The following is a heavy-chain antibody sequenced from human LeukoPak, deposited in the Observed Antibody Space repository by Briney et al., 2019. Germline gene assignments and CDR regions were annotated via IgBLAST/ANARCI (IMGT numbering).Heavy chain of an antibody. CDR1: GFSLSTSGVG. Sequence: SGPTLVNPTQTLTLTCTFSGFSLSTSGVGVGWIRQPPGKALEWLALIYWDDDKRYSPSLKCRLTITKDTSKNQVVLTMTNMDPVDTATYYCAHRRSYYDFWSGYSGDDWFDPWGQGTLVTVSS. CDR2: IYWDDDK. CDR3: AHRRSYYDFWSGYSGDDWFDP. J-gene: IGHJ5*02. D-gene: IGHD3-3*01. V-gene: IGHV2-5*02.